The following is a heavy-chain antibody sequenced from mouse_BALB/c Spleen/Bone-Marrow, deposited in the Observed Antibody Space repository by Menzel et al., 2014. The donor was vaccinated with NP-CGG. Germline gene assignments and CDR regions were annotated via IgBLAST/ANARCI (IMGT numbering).Heavy chain of an antibody. J-gene: IGHJ4*01. V-gene: IGHV1S81*02. CDR2: INPSNGGT. D-gene: IGHD2-3*01. CDR3: TRVDFLYYCVMDY. Sequence: QVQLQQSGAELVKPGASVKLSCKASGYTFTNYYIYWVKQRPGQGLEWIGEINPSNGGTNFNEKFKSKATLTVDKSSSTAKMQLSSLTSEDSAVYYCTRVDFLYYCVMDYWGQGTSVTVSS. CDR1: GYTFTNYY.